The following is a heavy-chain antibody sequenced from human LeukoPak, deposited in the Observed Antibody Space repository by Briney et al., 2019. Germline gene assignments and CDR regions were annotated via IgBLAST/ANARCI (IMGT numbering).Heavy chain of an antibody. CDR3: ARDDSSGYGFDY. CDR1: GFTVSSNY. D-gene: IGHD3-22*01. V-gene: IGHV3-53*01. CDR2: IYSGGST. Sequence: PGGSLRLSCAASGFTVSSNYMSWVRQAPGKGLEWVSVIYSGGSTYYADSAKGRLTISRDNSKNTLYLQMNSLRAEDTAVYYCARDDSSGYGFDYWGQGTLVTVSS. J-gene: IGHJ4*02.